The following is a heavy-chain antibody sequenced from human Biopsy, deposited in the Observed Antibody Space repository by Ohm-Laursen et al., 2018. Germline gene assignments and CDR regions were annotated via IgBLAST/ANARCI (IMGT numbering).Heavy chain of an antibody. Sequence: VASVKVSCKASGYTFTTYYIHWVRQATGQGLEWMGWMNPNTGNTGFAQKFQGRITMTRNTSISTAYMELRSLRSDDTATYYCARRRGADFDYWGQGTLVTVSS. J-gene: IGHJ4*02. D-gene: IGHD3-16*01. CDR3: ARRRGADFDY. V-gene: IGHV1-8*01. CDR1: GYTFTTYY. CDR2: MNPNTGNT.